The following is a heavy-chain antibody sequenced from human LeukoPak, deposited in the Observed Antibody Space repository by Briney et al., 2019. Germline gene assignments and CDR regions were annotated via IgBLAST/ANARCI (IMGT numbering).Heavy chain of an antibody. CDR2: IWYDGSNK. CDR1: GFTFSSYG. V-gene: IGHV3-33*01. CDR3: ASSGPLRFLSFFDY. D-gene: IGHD3-3*01. Sequence: GRSLRLSCAASGFTFSSYGMHWVRQAPGKGLEWVAVIWYDGSNKYYADSVKGRFTISRDNSKNTLYLQMNSLRAEDTAVYYCASSGPLRFLSFFDYWGQGTLVTVSS. J-gene: IGHJ4*02.